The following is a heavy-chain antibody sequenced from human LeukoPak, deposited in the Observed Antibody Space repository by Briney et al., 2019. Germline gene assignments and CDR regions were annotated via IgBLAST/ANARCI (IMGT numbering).Heavy chain of an antibody. CDR2: IHPNSGDT. V-gene: IGHV1-2*02. D-gene: IGHD3-10*01. Sequence: ASVKVSCKASGYTFTAYYIHWVRQAPGQGLEWMGWIHPNSGDTKYPQKFQGRVTMTRDTSISTAYMELSGLRSDDTAVYYCARDGDFGSGSYYRGFFDYWGQGAPVTVSS. J-gene: IGHJ4*02. CDR1: GYTFTAYY. CDR3: ARDGDFGSGSYYRGFFDY.